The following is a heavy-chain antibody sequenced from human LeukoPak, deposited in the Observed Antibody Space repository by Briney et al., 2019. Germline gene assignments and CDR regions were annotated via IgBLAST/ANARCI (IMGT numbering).Heavy chain of an antibody. CDR3: ARAGAMAAARYYFAY. CDR2: IMHDGSDK. J-gene: IGHJ4*02. D-gene: IGHD1-26*01. V-gene: IGHV3-7*01. CDR1: GFTFSNYW. Sequence: GGSRRLSCAASGFTFSNYWMSWLRQAPGKELEWVANIMHDGSDKNYVDSVKGRFTIYRDNARNSLYLQMNSLRVDDMAVYYWARAGAMAAARYYFAYWGQGTLVTAYS.